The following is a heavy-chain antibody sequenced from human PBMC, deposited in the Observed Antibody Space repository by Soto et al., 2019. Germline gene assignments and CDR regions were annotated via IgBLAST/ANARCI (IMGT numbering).Heavy chain of an antibody. Sequence: VQLVESGGGVVQPGRSLRRSCAASGFTFSSYGMHWVRQAPGKGLEWVAVISKDGGTKYDADSVKGRFTISRDNSKNTLYLQMNSLRAEDTAVYYCAKETHSSGYGSYFDYWGQGTLVTVSS. CDR1: GFTFSSYG. J-gene: IGHJ4*02. D-gene: IGHD3-22*01. CDR2: ISKDGGTK. V-gene: IGHV3-30*18. CDR3: AKETHSSGYGSYFDY.